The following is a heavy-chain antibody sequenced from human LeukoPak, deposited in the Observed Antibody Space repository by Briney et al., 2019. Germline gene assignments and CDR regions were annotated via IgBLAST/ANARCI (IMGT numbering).Heavy chain of an antibody. D-gene: IGHD4-23*01. CDR1: GGSISSGSYY. Sequence: SQTLSLTCTVSGGSISSGSYYWSWIRQPAGKGLEWIGRIYTSGSTNYNPSLKSRVTISVDTSKNQFSLKLSSVTAADTAVYYCAAGVTPMSVRLTFDYWGQGTLVTVSS. CDR2: IYTSGST. CDR3: AAGVTPMSVRLTFDY. J-gene: IGHJ4*02. V-gene: IGHV4-61*02.